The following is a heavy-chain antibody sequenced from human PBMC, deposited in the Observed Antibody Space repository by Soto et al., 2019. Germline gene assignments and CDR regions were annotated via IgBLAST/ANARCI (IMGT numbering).Heavy chain of an antibody. D-gene: IGHD2-2*01. Sequence: QVQLQESGPGLVKPSETLSLTCIVSGVSISSGYCTWIRQSPGKGLEWIGYISHSGLRHYRASLQSRLTMSVESSTNQFSLILTSVTAADTAIYYCATSNTTCPGCYSWGQGTLVTVS. CDR1: GVSISSGY. CDR2: ISHSGLR. J-gene: IGHJ5*02. V-gene: IGHV4-59*01. CDR3: ATSNTTCPGCYS.